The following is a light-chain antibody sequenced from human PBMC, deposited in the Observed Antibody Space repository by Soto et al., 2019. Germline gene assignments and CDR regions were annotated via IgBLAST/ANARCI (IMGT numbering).Light chain of an antibody. J-gene: IGKJ5*01. V-gene: IGKV1-39*01. CDR1: QIISSW. Sequence: DIQMTQSPSTLSASVGDRVTITCRASQIISSWLAWYQQKPGKAPKLLIFAASSLQSGVPSRFSRSGSGTNFTLTISSLHPEDFAAYYCQQSYSAPITFGQGTRLEIK. CDR3: QQSYSAPIT. CDR2: AAS.